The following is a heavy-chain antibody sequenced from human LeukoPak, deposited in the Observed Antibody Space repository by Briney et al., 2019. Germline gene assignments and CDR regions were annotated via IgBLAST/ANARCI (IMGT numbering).Heavy chain of an antibody. CDR3: AKDRVVVPAANNWFDP. CDR1: GFTFSSYA. J-gene: IGHJ5*02. D-gene: IGHD2-2*01. Sequence: GGSLRLSCAASGFTFSSYAMHWVRQAPGKGLEWVAVISYDGSNKYYADSVKGRFTISRDNSKNTLYLQMNSLRAEDTAVYYCAKDRVVVPAANNWFDPWGQGTLVTVSS. CDR2: ISYDGSNK. V-gene: IGHV3-30-3*01.